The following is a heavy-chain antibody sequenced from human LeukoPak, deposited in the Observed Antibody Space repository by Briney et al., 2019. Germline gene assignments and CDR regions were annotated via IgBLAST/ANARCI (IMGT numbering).Heavy chain of an antibody. CDR3: ARDFTNYDILTGYTDLDY. D-gene: IGHD3-9*01. Sequence: GASVKVSCKASGYTFTSYGISWVRQAPGQGLEWMGWISAYNGNTNYAQKLQGRVTMTTDTSTSTAYMELRSLRSDDTAVYYCARDFTNYDILTGYTDLDYWGQGTLVTVSS. V-gene: IGHV1-18*01. J-gene: IGHJ4*02. CDR2: ISAYNGNT. CDR1: GYTFTSYG.